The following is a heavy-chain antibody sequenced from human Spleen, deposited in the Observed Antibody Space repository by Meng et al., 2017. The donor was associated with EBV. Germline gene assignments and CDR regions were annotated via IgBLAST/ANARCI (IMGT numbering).Heavy chain of an antibody. D-gene: IGHD6-6*01. Sequence: QGRQHQWGAGSWMPSGTLPLSRAVEGGSFTTYYWTWIRQPPGKGLEWIGEINHRGSAHYNPSLKSRLTISVDTSKKQFSLKLSSVTAADTAVYYCSRGARPDYWGQGTLVTVSS. CDR2: INHRGSA. V-gene: IGHV4-34*01. J-gene: IGHJ4*02. CDR3: SRGARPDY. CDR1: GGSFTTYY.